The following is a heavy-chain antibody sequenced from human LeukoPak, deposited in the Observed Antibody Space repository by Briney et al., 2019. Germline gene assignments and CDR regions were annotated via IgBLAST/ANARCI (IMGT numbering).Heavy chain of an antibody. CDR3: ATAMIVVAGDAFDI. Sequence: ASVKVSCKASGYTFTSYDINWVRQATGQGLEWMGWMNPNSGNTGYAQKFQGRGTMTRNTSISTAYMELSSLRSEDTAVYYCATAMIVVAGDAFDIWGQGTMVTVSS. D-gene: IGHD3-22*01. CDR1: GYTFTSYD. V-gene: IGHV1-8*01. CDR2: MNPNSGNT. J-gene: IGHJ3*02.